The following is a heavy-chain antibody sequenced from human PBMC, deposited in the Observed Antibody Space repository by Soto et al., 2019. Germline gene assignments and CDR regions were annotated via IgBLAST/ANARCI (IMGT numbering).Heavy chain of an antibody. CDR1: GGSFRGYF. CDR2: NNDSGTA. V-gene: IGHV4-34*02. J-gene: IGHJ4*02. Sequence: QLQLQQWGAGLLKPSETLSLTCAVSGGSFRGYFWSWIRQSPDKGLEWIWENNDSGTAYYNPSFKSRTTISVDTSNSQISLRLTAVTAADSAVYYCQGGDFWGQGTRVTVSS. CDR3: QGGDF. D-gene: IGHD3-16*01.